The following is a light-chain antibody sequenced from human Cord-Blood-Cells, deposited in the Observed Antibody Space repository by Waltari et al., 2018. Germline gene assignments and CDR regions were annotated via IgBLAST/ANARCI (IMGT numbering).Light chain of an antibody. Sequence: EIVMTKSPATLSVAPGERAPLSCSASQSVSSNLAWYQQKPGQAPRLLIYGASTRATGIPARFSGSGSGTEFALTISSLQSEDFAVYYCQQYNNWPYTFGQGTKLEIK. CDR1: QSVSSN. CDR2: GAS. J-gene: IGKJ2*01. CDR3: QQYNNWPYT. V-gene: IGKV3-15*01.